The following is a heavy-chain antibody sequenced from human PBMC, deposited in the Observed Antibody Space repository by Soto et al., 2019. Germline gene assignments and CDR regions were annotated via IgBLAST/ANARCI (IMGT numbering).Heavy chain of an antibody. CDR2: IKSKTDGGTT. D-gene: IGHD4-17*01. CDR1: GFTFSNAW. V-gene: IGHV3-15*07. CDR3: TTELHGDYGGGFYY. J-gene: IGHJ4*02. Sequence: EVQLVESGGGLVKPGGSLRLSCAASGFTFSNAWMNWVRQAPGKGLEWGGRIKSKTDGGTTDYAAPVKGRFTISRDDSKNTLYLQMNSLKTEDTAVYYCTTELHGDYGGGFYYWGKGTLVTVSS.